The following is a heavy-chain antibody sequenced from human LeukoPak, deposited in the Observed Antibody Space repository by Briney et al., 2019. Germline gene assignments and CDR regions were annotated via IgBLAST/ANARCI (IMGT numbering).Heavy chain of an antibody. CDR1: GGSLSSSTYY. CDR3: ARIYYYDSSGPFDY. CDR2: IYYSGST. D-gene: IGHD3-22*01. Sequence: SETLSLTCTVSGGSLSSSTYYWGWIRQPPGMGLEWIGRIYYSGSTYYNPSLKSRVTISVDTSKNQFSLKLSSVTAADTAVYYCARIYYYDSSGPFDYWGQGTLVTVSS. V-gene: IGHV4-39*01. J-gene: IGHJ4*02.